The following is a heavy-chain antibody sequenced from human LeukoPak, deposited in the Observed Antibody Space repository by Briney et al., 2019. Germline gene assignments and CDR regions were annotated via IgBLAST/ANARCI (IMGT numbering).Heavy chain of an antibody. CDR2: IFYSGST. CDR1: GDSFTNNNYY. D-gene: IGHD1-1*01. CDR3: ARIKRGGWKDAFDI. V-gene: IGHV4-39*02. Sequence: SETLSLTCTVSGDSFTNNNYYWGWIRQPPGKGLEWIGSIFYSGSTYYNPSLKSRVTISVDTSKNHFSLKLSSVTAAGTAVYYCARIKRGGWKDAFDIWGQGTMVTVSS. J-gene: IGHJ3*02.